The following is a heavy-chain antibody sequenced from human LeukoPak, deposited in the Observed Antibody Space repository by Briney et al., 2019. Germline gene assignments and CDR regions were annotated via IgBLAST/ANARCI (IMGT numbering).Heavy chain of an antibody. Sequence: GASVTVSCKASGYTFTSYYIHWVRQAPGQGLEWMGVINPSGGSTSYAQSFQGRVIMTRDTSTSTVYMELNTLRSDDTAMYYCARDLGGSFGGYWGQGTLVTVSS. CDR2: INPSGGST. D-gene: IGHD1-26*01. J-gene: IGHJ4*02. CDR1: GYTFTSYY. V-gene: IGHV1-46*01. CDR3: ARDLGGSFGGY.